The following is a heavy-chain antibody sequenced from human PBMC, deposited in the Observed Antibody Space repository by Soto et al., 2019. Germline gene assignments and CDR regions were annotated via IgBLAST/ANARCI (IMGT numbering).Heavy chain of an antibody. CDR3: AREGRLRLKSRYGMDV. J-gene: IGHJ6*02. Sequence: SETLSLTCTVSGGSISSSSYYWGWIRQPPGKGLEWIGSIYHSGSTNYNPSLKSRVTISVDTSKNQFSLKLSSVTAADTAVYYCAREGRLRLKSRYGMDVWGQGTTVTVSS. D-gene: IGHD4-17*01. CDR1: GGSISSSSYY. CDR2: IYHSGST. V-gene: IGHV4-39*02.